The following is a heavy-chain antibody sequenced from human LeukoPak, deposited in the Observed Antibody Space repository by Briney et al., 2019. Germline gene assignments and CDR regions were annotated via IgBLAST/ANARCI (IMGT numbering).Heavy chain of an antibody. V-gene: IGHV3-23*01. J-gene: IGHJ4*02. Sequence: GGSLRLSCAASGFTFSNYAMSWVRQAPGKGLEWVSAISGSGGSTYYADSVKGRFTISRDNSKNTLYLQMNSLRAEDTAVYYCAKDGSSWFRYYFDYWGQGTLVTVSS. CDR1: GFTFSNYA. CDR2: ISGSGGST. D-gene: IGHD6-13*01. CDR3: AKDGSSWFRYYFDY.